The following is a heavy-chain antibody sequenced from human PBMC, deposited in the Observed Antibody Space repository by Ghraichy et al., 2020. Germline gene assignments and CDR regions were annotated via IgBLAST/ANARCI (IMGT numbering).Heavy chain of an antibody. CDR3: AKAAIVVVPAAISGDQGYYYGMDV. J-gene: IGHJ6*02. CDR2: ISGSGGST. Sequence: GGSLRLSCAASGFTFSSYAMSWVRQAPGKGLEWVSAISGSGGSTYYADSVKGRFTISRDNSKNTLYLQMNSLRAEDTAVYYCAKAAIVVVPAAISGDQGYYYGMDVWGQGTTVTVSS. D-gene: IGHD2-2*01. V-gene: IGHV3-23*01. CDR1: GFTFSSYA.